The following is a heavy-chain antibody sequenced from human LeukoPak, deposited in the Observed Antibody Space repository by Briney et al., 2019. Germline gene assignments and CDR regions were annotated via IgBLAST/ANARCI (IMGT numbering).Heavy chain of an antibody. Sequence: KPSETLSLTCTVSGGSISSGGYCWTWIRQHPGKGLEWIGYIYYSGSTYYNPSLKSRVTISVDTSKNQFALKLSSVTAADTAVYYCARDKRYCSGGSCYYMDVWGKGTTVTVSS. V-gene: IGHV4-31*03. CDR1: GGSISSGGYC. CDR3: ARDKRYCSGGSCYYMDV. D-gene: IGHD2-15*01. CDR2: IYYSGST. J-gene: IGHJ6*03.